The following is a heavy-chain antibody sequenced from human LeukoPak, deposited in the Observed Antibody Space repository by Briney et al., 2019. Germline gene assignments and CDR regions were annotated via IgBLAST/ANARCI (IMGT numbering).Heavy chain of an antibody. V-gene: IGHV4-4*07. Sequence: SETLSLTCTVSGGSITNYYWSWIRQPAGKGLEWIGRISGSGSFNYNPSLKSRVTISVDTSKNQFSLKLNSVTAADTAVYYCARCAGLIAIMFDPWGQGTLVTVSS. CDR1: GGSITNYY. CDR3: ARCAGLIAIMFDP. D-gene: IGHD3-16*02. J-gene: IGHJ5*02. CDR2: ISGSGSF.